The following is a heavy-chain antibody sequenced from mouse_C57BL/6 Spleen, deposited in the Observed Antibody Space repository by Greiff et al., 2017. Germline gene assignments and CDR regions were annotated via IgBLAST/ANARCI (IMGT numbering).Heavy chain of an antibody. D-gene: IGHD2-4*01. CDR1: GYTFTSYG. CDR2: IYPRSGNT. Sequence: QVQLKESGAELARPGASVKLSCKASGYTFTSYGISWVKQRTGQGLEWIGEIYPRSGNTYYNEKFKGKATLTADKSSSTAYMELRSLTSEDSAVYFCARWESTMTYYFDYWGQGTTLTVSS. J-gene: IGHJ2*01. CDR3: ARWESTMTYYFDY. V-gene: IGHV1-81*01.